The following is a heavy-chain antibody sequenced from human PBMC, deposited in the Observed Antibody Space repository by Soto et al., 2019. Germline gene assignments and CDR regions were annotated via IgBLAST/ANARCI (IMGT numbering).Heavy chain of an antibody. D-gene: IGHD3-3*01. CDR3: ASTVFWSGYRSGDYFDY. CDR2: ISGSGGST. Sequence: GGSLRLSCAASGFTFSSYAMSWVRQAPGKGLEWVSAISGSGGSTYYADSVKGRFTISRDNSKNTLYLQMNSLRAEDTAVYYCASTVFWSGYRSGDYFDYWGQGTLVTVSS. V-gene: IGHV3-23*01. CDR1: GFTFSSYA. J-gene: IGHJ4*02.